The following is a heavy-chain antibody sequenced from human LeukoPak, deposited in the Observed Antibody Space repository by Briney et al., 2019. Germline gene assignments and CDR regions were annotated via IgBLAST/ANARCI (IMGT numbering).Heavy chain of an antibody. J-gene: IGHJ4*02. CDR3: AKVVSGYCDTTSCPFDS. CDR1: GFTFSTYG. D-gene: IGHD2-2*01. Sequence: GGSLRLSCAASGFTFSTYGMDWVRQALGTGLEWVAYIRYDGSNKNYADSVKGRFTISRDNSNNTLYLQTSSPRAEDTAVYYCAKVVSGYCDTTSCPFDSWGQGTLVTVSS. CDR2: IRYDGSNK. V-gene: IGHV3-30*02.